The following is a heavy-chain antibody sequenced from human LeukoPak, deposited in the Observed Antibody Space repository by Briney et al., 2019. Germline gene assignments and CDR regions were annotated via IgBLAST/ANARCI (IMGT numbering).Heavy chain of an antibody. V-gene: IGHV3-48*03. Sequence: GGSLRLSCAASGFLFSSYEMNWVRQAPGKGLEWVSYISTSGGTIYYADSVKGRFTISRDNAKNSLYLQMNSLRAEDTAVYNCARDSYYGGTQDYWGQGTLVTVSS. CDR2: ISTSGGTI. D-gene: IGHD4-23*01. CDR1: GFLFSSYE. J-gene: IGHJ4*02. CDR3: ARDSYYGGTQDY.